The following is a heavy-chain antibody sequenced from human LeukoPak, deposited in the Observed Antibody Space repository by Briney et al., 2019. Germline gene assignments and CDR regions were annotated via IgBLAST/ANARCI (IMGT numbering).Heavy chain of an antibody. Sequence: SETLSLTCTVSGGSISSDYWSWFRQPPGNGLEWIGYIYYSGSTNYNPSLKSRVTISIDTSKTQFSLKLGSVTAADTAVYYCARTGDQDAFDIWGQGTMVTVSS. D-gene: IGHD3-10*01. CDR1: GGSISSDY. CDR3: ARTGDQDAFDI. J-gene: IGHJ3*02. CDR2: IYYSGST. V-gene: IGHV4-59*13.